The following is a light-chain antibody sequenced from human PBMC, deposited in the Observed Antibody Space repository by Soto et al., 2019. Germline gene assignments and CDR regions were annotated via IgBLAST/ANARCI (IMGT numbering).Light chain of an antibody. CDR2: QNS. Sequence: SYELTQPPSVSVSPGQTASITCSGDKLGDKYACWYQQKPGQSPVLVIYQNSKRPSGIPERFSGSNSGNTATLTISGTQAMDEADYYRQAWGGRPGVFGTGTKLTVL. V-gene: IGLV3-1*01. CDR1: KLGDKY. CDR3: QAWGGRPGV. J-gene: IGLJ1*01.